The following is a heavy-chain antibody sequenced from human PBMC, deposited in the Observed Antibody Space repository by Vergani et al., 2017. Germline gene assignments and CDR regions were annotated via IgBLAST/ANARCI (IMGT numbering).Heavy chain of an antibody. Sequence: EVHLLESGGGLVQSGGSLRLSCAASGFTFSNSAVSWVRQAQGRGLAWVSSISGPGLSTYYADSVKGRFSISRDNSKNTVFLQMHSLRAEDTAIYYCVKEKIDLGSYFFDSWGQGTRVTVSS. CDR3: VKEKIDLGSYFFDS. CDR2: ISGPGLST. V-gene: IGHV3-23*01. J-gene: IGHJ4*02. D-gene: IGHD2/OR15-2a*01. CDR1: GFTFSNSA.